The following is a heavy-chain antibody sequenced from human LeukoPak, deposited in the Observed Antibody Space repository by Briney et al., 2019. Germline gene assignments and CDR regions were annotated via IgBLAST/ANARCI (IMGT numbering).Heavy chain of an antibody. D-gene: IGHD3-22*01. CDR2: ISGGGGST. J-gene: IGHJ4*02. CDR3: ARNTYYYDSSGYYLREIDY. CDR1: GFTFSSFA. Sequence: GGSLRLSCAASGFTFSSFAMSWVRQAPGKGLEWVSAISGGGGSTYYADSVKGRFTISRDNSKNTLYLQMNSLRAEDTAVYYCARNTYYYDSSGYYLREIDYWGQGTLVTVSS. V-gene: IGHV3-23*01.